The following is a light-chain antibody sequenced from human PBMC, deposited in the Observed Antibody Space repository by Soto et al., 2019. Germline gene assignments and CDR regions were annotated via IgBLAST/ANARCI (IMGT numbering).Light chain of an antibody. Sequence: AIQMTQSPPSLSASVGDRVTITCRASQGIGNGLGWNQHKPGKAPKVLIYAASSLQSGVPSRFSGSGSGTDFTLTISSLQPEDFATYYCLQDYSYPWTFGQGTKVEVK. V-gene: IGKV1-6*01. CDR3: LQDYSYPWT. CDR2: AAS. CDR1: QGIGNG. J-gene: IGKJ1*01.